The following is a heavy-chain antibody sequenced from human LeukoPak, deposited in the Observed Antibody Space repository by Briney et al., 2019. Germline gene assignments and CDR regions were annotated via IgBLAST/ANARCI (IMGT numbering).Heavy chain of an antibody. J-gene: IGHJ6*03. V-gene: IGHV3-23*01. Sequence: SGGSLRLSCAASGFTFSSYAMSWVRQAPGKGLEWVSAISGSGGSTYYADSVKGRFTISRDNSKNTLYLQMNSLRAEDTAVYYCAKEDGRDYDFWSGHPMDVWGKGTTVTVSS. CDR3: AKEDGRDYDFWSGHPMDV. D-gene: IGHD3-3*01. CDR2: ISGSGGST. CDR1: GFTFSSYA.